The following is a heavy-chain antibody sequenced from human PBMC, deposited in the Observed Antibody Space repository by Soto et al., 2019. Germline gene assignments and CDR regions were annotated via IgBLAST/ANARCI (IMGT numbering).Heavy chain of an antibody. CDR1: GGTFSSYA. J-gene: IGHJ1*01. CDR3: ARALPSSYSSRRYLLAY. D-gene: IGHD6-13*01. V-gene: IGHV1-69*13. CDR2: IIPIFGTA. Sequence: SVKVSCKASGGTFSSYAISWVLQAPGQGLEWMGGIIPIFGTANYAQKFQVRVTITADESTSTAYMELSSLRSEDTAVYYCARALPSSYSSRRYLLAYRAQRTLVPVSS.